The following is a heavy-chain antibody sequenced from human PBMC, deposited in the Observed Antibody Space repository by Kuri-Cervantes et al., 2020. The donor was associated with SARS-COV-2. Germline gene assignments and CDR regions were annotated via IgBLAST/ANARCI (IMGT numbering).Heavy chain of an antibody. CDR3: ARTNSVPDLFAGDYYYYMDV. CDR2: INPNSGGT. D-gene: IGHD2-2*01. CDR1: GYTFTGYY. Sequence: ASVKVSCKASGYTFTGYYMHRVRQAPGQGLEWMGWINPNSGGTNYAQKFQGRVTMTRDTSTNTAYMELNNLRSDDTAVYYCARTNSVPDLFAGDYYYYMDVWGKGTTVTVSS. J-gene: IGHJ6*03. V-gene: IGHV1-2*02.